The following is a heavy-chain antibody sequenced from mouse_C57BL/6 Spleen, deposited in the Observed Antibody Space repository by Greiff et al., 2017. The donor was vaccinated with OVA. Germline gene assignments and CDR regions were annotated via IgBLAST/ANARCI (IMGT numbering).Heavy chain of an antibody. D-gene: IGHD2-1*01. CDR3: ARTGYGNYPYYFDY. CDR1: GYTFTSYG. Sequence: QVQLQQSGAELARPGASVKLSCKASGYTFTSYGISWVKQRTGQGLEWIGEIYPRSGNTYYNETFKGKATLTADKSSSTAYMELRSLTSEDSAVYFCARTGYGNYPYYFDYWGQGTTLTVSS. J-gene: IGHJ2*01. CDR2: IYPRSGNT. V-gene: IGHV1-81*01.